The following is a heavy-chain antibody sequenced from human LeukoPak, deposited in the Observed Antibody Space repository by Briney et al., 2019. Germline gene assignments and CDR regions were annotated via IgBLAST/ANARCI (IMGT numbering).Heavy chain of an antibody. J-gene: IGHJ4*02. CDR1: GFTFSGHW. Sequence: GGSLRLSCAASGFTFSGHWMSWVRQAPGKGLEWVANMNQGGSDKYYVDSVKGRFTISRDNANNLLYLQMNSLRGEDTAVYYCTRDRSRAEDDWGQGTLVTVSS. CDR3: TRDRSRAEDD. D-gene: IGHD1-14*01. CDR2: MNQGGSDK. V-gene: IGHV3-7*01.